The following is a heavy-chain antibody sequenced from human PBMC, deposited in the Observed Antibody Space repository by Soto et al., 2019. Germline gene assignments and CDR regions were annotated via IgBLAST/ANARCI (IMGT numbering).Heavy chain of an antibody. CDR1: EFTFTTAT. Sequence: QVQLVQSGPEVKKPGTSVKVSCKASEFTFTTATVQWVRQARGQSLEWIGWIVVGSGHTNYAEKFQDRVTITRDVSTETAYMELTNLRSEDTAAYYCATDWGCGGDCALDYWGQGTLVTVSS. V-gene: IGHV1-58*01. J-gene: IGHJ4*02. CDR2: IVVGSGHT. D-gene: IGHD2-21*02. CDR3: ATDWGCGGDCALDY.